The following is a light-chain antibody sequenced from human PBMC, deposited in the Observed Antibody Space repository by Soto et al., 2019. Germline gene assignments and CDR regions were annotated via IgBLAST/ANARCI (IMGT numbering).Light chain of an antibody. CDR2: FAS. CDR3: LQTDSVPYT. J-gene: IGKJ2*01. CDR1: QSISSY. Sequence: DIQMTQSPSSLSASVGDRVTLTCRASQSISSYLNWYQLKPGRPPKLLIYFASSLQAGVPSRFSGAGSETDFTLTITDLQPEDFDSYFCLQTDSVPYTCGQGT. V-gene: IGKV1-39*01.